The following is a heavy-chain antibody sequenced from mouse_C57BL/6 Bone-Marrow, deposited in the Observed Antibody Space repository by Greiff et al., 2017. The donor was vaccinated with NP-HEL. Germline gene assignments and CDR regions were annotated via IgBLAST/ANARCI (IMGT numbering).Heavy chain of an antibody. Sequence: EVQLQQSGTVLARPGASVKMSCKTSGYTFTSYWMHWVKQRPGQGLEWIGAIYPGTSDTSYNQKFKGKAKLTAVTSASTAYMELSSLTNEDSAVYYVTYGNYYYAMEYWGQGTSVTVSS. J-gene: IGHJ4*01. V-gene: IGHV1-5*01. CDR3: TYGNYYYAMEY. D-gene: IGHD2-1*01. CDR2: IYPGTSDT. CDR1: GYTFTSYW.